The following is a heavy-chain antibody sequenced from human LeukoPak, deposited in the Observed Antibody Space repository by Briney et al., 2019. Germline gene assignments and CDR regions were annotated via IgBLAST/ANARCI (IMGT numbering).Heavy chain of an antibody. J-gene: IGHJ4*02. CDR2: INPNSGGT. V-gene: IGHV1-2*02. CDR3: ALNDYGDGLGY. CDR1: GYTFTVYY. D-gene: IGHD4-17*01. Sequence: ASVKVSCKASGYTFTVYYIHWVRQAPAQGLEWMGWINPNSGGTNYAQRFQGRVTMTRDTSFSTAYMELSRLRSDDTAVYYCALNDYGDGLGYWGQGTLVTVFS.